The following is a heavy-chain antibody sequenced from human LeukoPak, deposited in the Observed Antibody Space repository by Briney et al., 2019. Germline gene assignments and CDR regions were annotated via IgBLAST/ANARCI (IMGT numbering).Heavy chain of an antibody. V-gene: IGHV3-21*01. CDR3: ARDSMVRGVMY. CDR1: GFTFSSYS. CDR2: ITSSGRYI. D-gene: IGHD3-10*01. J-gene: IGHJ4*02. Sequence: GGSLRLSCAASGFTFSSYSMNWVRQAPGKGLEWVSSITSSGRYIYYADSVKGRFTISRDNAKNSLYLQMNSLRAEDTAVYYCARDSMVRGVMYWGQGTLVTVSS.